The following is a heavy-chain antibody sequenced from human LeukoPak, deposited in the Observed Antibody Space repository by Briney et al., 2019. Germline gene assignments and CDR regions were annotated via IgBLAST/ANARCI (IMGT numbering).Heavy chain of an antibody. J-gene: IGHJ6*02. D-gene: IGHD3-3*01. CDR2: ISAYNGNT. V-gene: IGHV1-18*01. Sequence: ASVKVSCKASGYTFTSYGISWVRQAPGQGLEWMGWISAYNGNTNYAQKLQGRVTMTTDTSTSTAYMELSSLRSEDTAVYYCARERGYYDFWSGYYAPSNYYYYGMDVWGQGTTVTVSS. CDR1: GYTFTSYG. CDR3: ARERGYYDFWSGYYAPSNYYYYGMDV.